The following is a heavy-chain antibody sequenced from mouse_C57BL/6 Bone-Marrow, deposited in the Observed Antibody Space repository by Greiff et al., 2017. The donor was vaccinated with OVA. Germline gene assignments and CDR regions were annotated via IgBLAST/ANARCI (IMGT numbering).Heavy chain of an antibody. Sequence: EVQLVESEGGLVQPGSSMKLSCTASGFTFSDYYMAWVRQVPEKGLEWVANINYDGSSTYYLDSLKSRFIISRDNAKNILYLQMSRLKSEDTATYYFAREPPIYYYGSSWYFDVWGTGTTVTVSS. CDR3: AREPPIYYYGSSWYFDV. CDR2: INYDGSST. CDR1: GFTFSDYY. D-gene: IGHD1-1*01. J-gene: IGHJ1*03. V-gene: IGHV5-16*01.